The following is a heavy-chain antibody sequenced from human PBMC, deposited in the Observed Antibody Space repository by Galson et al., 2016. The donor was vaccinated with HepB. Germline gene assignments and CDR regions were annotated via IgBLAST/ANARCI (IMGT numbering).Heavy chain of an antibody. J-gene: IGHJ6*02. Sequence: SVKVSCKASGGTLSDYVISWVRQAPGQGLEWMGDIIPIFGAVHYAQRFQGRVTIGADKSTSTAYMEMSSLSSEDTAIYYCARDRRGGSSLYERGLDVWGQGTTVTVSS. CDR3: ARDRRGGSSLYERGLDV. CDR1: GGTLSDYV. D-gene: IGHD2-15*01. CDR2: IIPIFGAV. V-gene: IGHV1-69*06.